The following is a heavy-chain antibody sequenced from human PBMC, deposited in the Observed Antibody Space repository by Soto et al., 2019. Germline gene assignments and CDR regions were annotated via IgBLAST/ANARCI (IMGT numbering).Heavy chain of an antibody. CDR2: INHRGSA. CDR1: GESFIGYY. Sequence: PSETLSLTCAVYGESFIGYYWTWIRQPPGKGLEWIGEINHRGSANYNPSLKSRVTISVDTSNNQFSLKLSSVTAADTSVSYCARTDIVTTNCFDPWGQGTLVTVSS. J-gene: IGHJ5*02. V-gene: IGHV4-34*01. CDR3: ARTDIVTTNCFDP. D-gene: IGHD5-12*01.